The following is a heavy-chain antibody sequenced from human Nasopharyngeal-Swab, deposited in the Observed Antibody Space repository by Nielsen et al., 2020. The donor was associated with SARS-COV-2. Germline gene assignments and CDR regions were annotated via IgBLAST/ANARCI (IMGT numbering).Heavy chain of an antibody. J-gene: IGHJ5*02. V-gene: IGHV4-39*01. CDR3: ARWSSWYNWLDP. CDR1: GDSISTGRYS. CDR2: IYYSGTT. D-gene: IGHD6-13*01. Sequence: SPTLSLTCAVSGDSISTGRYSWAWIRQPPGKGLEWLCSIYYSGTTYYNPSLKSRVTISVDTSKNQFSLKLNSATAADTAVYYCARWSSWYNWLDPWGQGTQVIVSS.